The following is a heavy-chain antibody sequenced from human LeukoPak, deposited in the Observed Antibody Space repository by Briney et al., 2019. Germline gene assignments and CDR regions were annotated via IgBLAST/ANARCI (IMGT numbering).Heavy chain of an antibody. CDR1: GGSFSGYY. V-gene: IGHV4-34*01. CDR2: INHSGST. CDR3: ARHSKWLPPRNAFDI. Sequence: SETLSLTCAVYGGSFSGYYWSWIRQPPGKGLEWIGEINHSGSTNYNPSRKSRVTISVDTSKNQFSLKLSSVTAADTAVYYCARHSKWLPPRNAFDIWGQGTMVTVSS. J-gene: IGHJ3*02. D-gene: IGHD3-22*01.